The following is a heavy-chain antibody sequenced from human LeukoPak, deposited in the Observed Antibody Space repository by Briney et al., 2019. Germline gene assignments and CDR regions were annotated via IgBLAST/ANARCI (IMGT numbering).Heavy chain of an antibody. CDR3: ARDSFYYGSRTSFYGMDV. CDR1: GGSISNFY. D-gene: IGHD3-10*01. V-gene: IGHV4-59*01. CDR2: MSYSGST. J-gene: IGHJ6*04. Sequence: PSETLSPTCTVSGGSISNFYWSWIRQPPGEGLEWIGYMSYSGSTDYNPSLKSRVTISVDTSQNQFSLKLGSMTAADTAVYYCARDSFYYGSRTSFYGMDVWGKGTTVSVSS.